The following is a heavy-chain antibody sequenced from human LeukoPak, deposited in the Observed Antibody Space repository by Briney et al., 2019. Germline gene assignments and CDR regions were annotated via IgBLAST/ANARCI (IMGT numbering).Heavy chain of an antibody. D-gene: IGHD3-3*01. Sequence: ASETLSLTCTVSGGSISSGSYYWSWIRQPAGKGLEWIGRIYTSGSTNYNPSLKSRVTMSVDTSKNQFSLKLSSVTAADTAVYYCARSILEWFDPWGQGTLVTVSS. J-gene: IGHJ5*02. CDR1: GGSISSGSYY. V-gene: IGHV4-61*02. CDR3: ARSILEWFDP. CDR2: IYTSGST.